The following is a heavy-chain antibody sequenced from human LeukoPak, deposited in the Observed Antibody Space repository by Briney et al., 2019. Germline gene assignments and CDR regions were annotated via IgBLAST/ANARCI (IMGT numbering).Heavy chain of an antibody. D-gene: IGHD1-26*01. CDR2: IRYDGSNR. Sequence: GGSLRLSCAASGFTVSTYGMHWVRQAPGKVLEWVAFIRYDGSNRYYADSVKGRFTISRDNSKNTLYLQMNSLRAEDTAVYYCAKRPGGGSSDYWGQGTLVTVSS. J-gene: IGHJ4*02. V-gene: IGHV3-30*02. CDR1: GFTVSTYG. CDR3: AKRPGGGSSDY.